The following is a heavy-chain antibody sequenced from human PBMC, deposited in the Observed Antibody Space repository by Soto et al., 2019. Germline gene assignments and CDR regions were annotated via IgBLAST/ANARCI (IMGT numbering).Heavy chain of an antibody. CDR2: IRSKANSYAT. V-gene: IGHV3-73*01. CDR3: TINSEWFGETEDAFDI. J-gene: IGHJ3*02. Sequence: GGSLRLSCAASGFTFSGSAMHWVRQASGKGLEWVGRIRSKANSYATAYAASVKGGFTNSRDNSKKTAYLQMNSLKTEDTAVYYCTINSEWFGETEDAFDIWGQGTMVTVSS. D-gene: IGHD3-10*01. CDR1: GFTFSGSA.